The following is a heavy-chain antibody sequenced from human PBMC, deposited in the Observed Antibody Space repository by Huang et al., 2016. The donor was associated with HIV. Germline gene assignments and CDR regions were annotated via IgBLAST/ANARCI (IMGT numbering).Heavy chain of an antibody. J-gene: IGHJ4*02. D-gene: IGHD3-22*01. Sequence: QVQLEQWGAGLLKASETLSLTCAVYGVSFRGYYWNWLRQAPGKGLEWVGEINHRGNTNFNPALKSRVNMSVDTSKSQFSLYRTSLSAADTGTYFCARRYNSRRDYWGRGTLVTVHS. CDR1: GVSFRGYY. V-gene: IGHV4-34*02. CDR2: INHRGNT. CDR3: ARRYNSRRDY.